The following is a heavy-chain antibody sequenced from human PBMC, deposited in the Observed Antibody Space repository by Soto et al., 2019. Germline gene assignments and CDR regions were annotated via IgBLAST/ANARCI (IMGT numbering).Heavy chain of an antibody. CDR1: GYSFTSYW. D-gene: IGHD2-15*01. Sequence: PGESLKISCKGSGYSFTSYWIGWVRQMPGKGLEWMGRIDPTDSYTDYSPSFQGHVTISADKSINTAYLQWSSLKASDTAMYYCALVSTPPASWGQGTMVTVSS. V-gene: IGHV5-10-1*01. J-gene: IGHJ5*02. CDR3: ALVSTPPAS. CDR2: IDPTDSYT.